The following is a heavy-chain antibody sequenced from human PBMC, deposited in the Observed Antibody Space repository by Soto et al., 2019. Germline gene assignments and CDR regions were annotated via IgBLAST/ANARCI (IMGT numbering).Heavy chain of an antibody. CDR1: GESFIGYY. J-gene: IGHJ5*02. D-gene: IGHD5-12*01. Sequence: QVHLQQWGAGLLKPSETLSLTCAVYGESFIGYYWTWIRQSPGKGLEWIGEINHGGSTNYNPSLTSRVTISIDTSKNQFSLKLTSVTAAATSVYYCARTDIVTTNWFDPWGQGTLVTVSS. CDR2: INHGGST. V-gene: IGHV4-34*01. CDR3: ARTDIVTTNWFDP.